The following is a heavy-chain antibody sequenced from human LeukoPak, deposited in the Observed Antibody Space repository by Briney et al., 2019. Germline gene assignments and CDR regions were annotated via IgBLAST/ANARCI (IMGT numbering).Heavy chain of an antibody. Sequence: PGGSLRLSCAASGFTFSDYYMSWIRQAPGKGLEWVSYISSGSVTMYYADSVKGRFTISRDNAKNSLYLQMNSLRAEDTAVYYCARLRYGPYGMDVWGQGTTVTVSS. CDR1: GFTFSDYY. D-gene: IGHD3-16*02. CDR2: ISSGSVTM. J-gene: IGHJ6*02. V-gene: IGHV3-11*04. CDR3: ARLRYGPYGMDV.